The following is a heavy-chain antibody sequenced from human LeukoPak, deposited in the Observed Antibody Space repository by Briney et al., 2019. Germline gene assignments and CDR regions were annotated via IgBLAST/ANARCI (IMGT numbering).Heavy chain of an antibody. Sequence: SETLSLTCSVSGGSISDYYWSWIRLSPGTGLEWIGYMDYSGSAAYNPSLRGRVTISIDTSKKQFSLEVTSVTAADTAVYFCARRERGSGGPFDSWGHGTLVTVSS. CDR1: GGSISDYY. J-gene: IGHJ4*01. CDR3: ARRERGSGGPFDS. D-gene: IGHD6-19*01. V-gene: IGHV4-59*08. CDR2: MDYSGSA.